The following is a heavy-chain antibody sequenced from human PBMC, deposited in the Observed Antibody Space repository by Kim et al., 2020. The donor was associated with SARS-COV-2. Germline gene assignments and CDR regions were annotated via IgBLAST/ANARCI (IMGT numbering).Heavy chain of an antibody. D-gene: IGHD3-10*01. J-gene: IGHJ4*02. CDR3: AGDVGESYYDY. V-gene: IGHV3-53*04. Sequence: RTYYADSVKGRFTISRHNSKNTLYLQMNSLRAEDTAVYYCAGDVGESYYDYWGQGTLVTVSS. CDR2: RT.